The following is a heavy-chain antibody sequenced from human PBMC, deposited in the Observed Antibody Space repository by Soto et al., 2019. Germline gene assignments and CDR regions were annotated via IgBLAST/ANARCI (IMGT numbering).Heavy chain of an antibody. CDR3: ARVHGDYGRYFAY. D-gene: IGHD4-17*01. J-gene: IGHJ4*02. CDR1: GGSISSSVYS. V-gene: IGHV4-30-2*01. Sequence: PSETLSLTCAVSGGSISSSVYSWSWIRQPLGKGLEWVGYIYHSGNTYYNPSLKSRVNISADRSKNQFSLKLSSVTAADTAVYFCARVHGDYGRYFAYWGQGTLVTVSS. CDR2: IYHSGNT.